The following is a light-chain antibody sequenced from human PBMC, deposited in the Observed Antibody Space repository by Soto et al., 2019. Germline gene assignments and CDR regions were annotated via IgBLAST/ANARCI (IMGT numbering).Light chain of an antibody. V-gene: IGKV4-1*01. J-gene: IGKJ4*01. CDR1: QSGLYSSNNKNY. Sequence: DIVMTQSPDSLAVSLGERATINCKSSQSGLYSSNNKNYLAWYQQKPGQPPKLLIYWASTRESGVPDRFSGSASGTDFTLTISSLQAEDVAVYYCQQYYSSPLTFGGGTKVEIK. CDR3: QQYYSSPLT. CDR2: WAS.